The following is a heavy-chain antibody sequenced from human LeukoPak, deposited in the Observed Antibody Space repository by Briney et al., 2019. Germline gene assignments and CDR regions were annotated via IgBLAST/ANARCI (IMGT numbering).Heavy chain of an antibody. J-gene: IGHJ4*02. V-gene: IGHV3-48*01. CDR2: ISSSSSTI. CDR3: AKGPSSSRNYPYYSDY. CDR1: GFTFSSYS. Sequence: GGSLRLSCAASGFTFSSYSMNWVRQAPGKGLEWVSYISSSSSTIYYADSVKGRFTISRDNAKNSLYLQMNSLRGEDTAVYYCAKGPSSSRNYPYYSDYWGQGTLVTVSS. D-gene: IGHD1-7*01.